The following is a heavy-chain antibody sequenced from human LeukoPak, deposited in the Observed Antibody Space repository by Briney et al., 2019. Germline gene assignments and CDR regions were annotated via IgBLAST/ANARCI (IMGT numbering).Heavy chain of an antibody. CDR3: ARHGSGSYPKGFDP. V-gene: IGHV4-34*01. D-gene: IGHD3-10*01. CDR2: INHSGST. CDR1: GGSFSGYY. Sequence: SETLSLTCAVYGGSFSGYYWSWIRQPPGKGLEWIGEINHSGSTNYNPSLKSRVTISVDTSKNQFSLKLSSVTAADTAVYYCARHGSGSYPKGFDPWGQGTLVTVSS. J-gene: IGHJ5*02.